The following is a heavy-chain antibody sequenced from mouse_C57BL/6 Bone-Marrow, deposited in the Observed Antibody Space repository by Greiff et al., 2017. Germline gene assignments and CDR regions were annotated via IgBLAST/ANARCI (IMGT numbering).Heavy chain of an antibody. J-gene: IGHJ4*01. V-gene: IGHV1-81*01. Sequence: QVQLQQSGAELVKPGASVKLSCKASGYTFTGYGIDWVKQRPGQGLEWIGEINPSSGNTNYTEKFKGKATLTADKSSSTAYMQLRSLTSEDSAVYSCAREGALLQGPLAYWGQGTSVTVSS. CDR3: AREGALLQGPLAY. CDR2: INPSSGNT. CDR1: GYTFTGYG. D-gene: IGHD2-10*01.